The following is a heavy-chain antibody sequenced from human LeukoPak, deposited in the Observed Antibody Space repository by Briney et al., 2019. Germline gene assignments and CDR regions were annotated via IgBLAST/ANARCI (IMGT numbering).Heavy chain of an antibody. V-gene: IGHV1-69*05. D-gene: IGHD6-19*01. CDR2: IIAIFGTT. CDR3: ARAVAGTEVDFFDY. CDR1: GGTFSSYT. J-gene: IGHJ4*02. Sequence: SVKVSCKASGGTFSSYTISWVRHAPGQGLEWMGRIIAIFGTTNYAQKFQGRVAITTDESTSTGYMELSSLRSEDTAVYYCARAVAGTEVDFFDYWGQRTPVAVSS.